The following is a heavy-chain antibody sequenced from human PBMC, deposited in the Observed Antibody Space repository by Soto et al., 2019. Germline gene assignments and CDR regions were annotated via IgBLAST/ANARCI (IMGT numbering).Heavy chain of an antibody. V-gene: IGHV4-31*03. J-gene: IGHJ3*02. CDR2: IYYSGST. CDR3: ARTTMIVVVITTGAFDI. CDR1: GGSISSGGYY. D-gene: IGHD3-22*01. Sequence: PSETLSLTCTVSGGSISSGGYYWSSIRQHPGKGLEWIGYIYYSGSTYYNPSLKSRVTISVDTSKNQFSLKLSSVTAADTAVYYCARTTMIVVVITTGAFDIWGQGTMVTVSS.